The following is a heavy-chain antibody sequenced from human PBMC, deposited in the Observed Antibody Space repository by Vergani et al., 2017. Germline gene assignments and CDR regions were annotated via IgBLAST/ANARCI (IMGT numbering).Heavy chain of an antibody. Sequence: VQLVESGGGVVQPGTSLRLSCAASGFIFSDHYMDWVRQAPGKGLEWVGRIRNKANDYTTQYAASVKGRFTISRGDSKSYLYLQMNSLQTEDTALYYCVRVKGSNWNDHLYDIWGQGTLVTVSS. CDR3: VRVKGSNWNDHLYDI. D-gene: IGHD1-1*01. V-gene: IGHV3-72*01. CDR1: GFIFSDHY. J-gene: IGHJ3*02. CDR2: IRNKANDYTT.